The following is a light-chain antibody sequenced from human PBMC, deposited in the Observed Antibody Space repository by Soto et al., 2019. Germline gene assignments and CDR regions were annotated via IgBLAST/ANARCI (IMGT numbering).Light chain of an antibody. J-gene: IGKJ4*01. CDR2: AAS. V-gene: IGKV1-9*01. Sequence: DIQLTQSPSFLSASVGDRVTLTCRASQGISSYLAWYQQKPGKAPNLLIYAASTLQSGVPSRFSGSGSGTEFPLTISSLQAEDLATYYCQQRNSYPVTFGGGTKVEIK. CDR1: QGISSY. CDR3: QQRNSYPVT.